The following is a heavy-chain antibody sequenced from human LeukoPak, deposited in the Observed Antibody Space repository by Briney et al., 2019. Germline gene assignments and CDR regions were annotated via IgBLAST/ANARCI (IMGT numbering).Heavy chain of an antibody. V-gene: IGHV3-23*01. J-gene: IGHJ3*02. CDR1: GFTFSSYG. D-gene: IGHD3-22*01. CDR3: AKASENKYYYDSSGGLAFDI. Sequence: PGGSLRLSCAASGFTFSSYGMSWVRQAPGKGLEWVSAISGSGGSTYYADSVKGRFTISRDNSKNTLYLQMNSLRAEDTAVYYCAKASENKYYYDSSGGLAFDIWGQGTMVTVSS. CDR2: ISGSGGST.